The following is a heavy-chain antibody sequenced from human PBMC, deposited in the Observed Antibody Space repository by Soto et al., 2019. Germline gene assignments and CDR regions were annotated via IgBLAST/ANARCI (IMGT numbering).Heavy chain of an antibody. J-gene: IGHJ4*02. CDR2: IIPIFGTA. D-gene: IGHD2-8*01. CDR1: GGTFSSYA. Sequence: QVQLVQSGAEVKKPGSSVKVSCKASGGTFSSYAISWVRQAPGQGLEWMGGIIPIFGTANYAQKFQGRVTITADESTSTAYMELSSLRSEDTAVYYCARVMLRDIVLMVYAIEFDYWGQGTLVTVSS. V-gene: IGHV1-69*12. CDR3: ARVMLRDIVLMVYAIEFDY.